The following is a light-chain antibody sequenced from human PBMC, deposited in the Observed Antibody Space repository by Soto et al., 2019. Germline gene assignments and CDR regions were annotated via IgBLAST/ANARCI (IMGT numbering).Light chain of an antibody. J-gene: IGKJ5*01. V-gene: IGKV3-20*01. CDR1: QSVSSSY. CDR2: GAS. Sequence: EIVLTQSPGTLSLSPGERATLSCRASQSVSSSYLAWYQQKPGQAPRLLIYGASSRATGIPDRFSGSGSGTDFTLTISRLEPEDFAVYYCQQYHTSPITFGLGTRLEIK. CDR3: QQYHTSPIT.